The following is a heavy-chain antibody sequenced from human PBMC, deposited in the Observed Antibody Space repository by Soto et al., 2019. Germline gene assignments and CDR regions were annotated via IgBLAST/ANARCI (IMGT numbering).Heavy chain of an antibody. CDR3: ARDANMDV. J-gene: IGHJ6*02. V-gene: IGHV4-59*01. Sequence: LSLTCTVSGGSMNRNYWSWIRQPPGKGLEWIGYIYYSGTTNYNPSLKSRVTISVDTSKNQFSLRLSSVTAADTAVYYCARDANMDVWGQGTTVTVYS. CDR1: GGSMNRNY. CDR2: IYYSGTT.